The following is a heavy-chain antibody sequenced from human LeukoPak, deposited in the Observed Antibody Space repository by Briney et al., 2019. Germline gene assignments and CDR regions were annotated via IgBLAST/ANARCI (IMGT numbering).Heavy chain of an antibody. CDR1: GFTFSSYW. J-gene: IGHJ4*02. Sequence: PGGSLRLSCAASGFTFSSYWMSWVRQAPGKGLEWVANIKQDGSEKYYVDSVKGRFTISRDDAKNSLYLQMNSLRAEDTAVYYCARAGEMATIPPYYFDYWGQGTLVTVSS. CDR3: ARAGEMATIPPYYFDY. V-gene: IGHV3-7*01. D-gene: IGHD5-24*01. CDR2: IKQDGSEK.